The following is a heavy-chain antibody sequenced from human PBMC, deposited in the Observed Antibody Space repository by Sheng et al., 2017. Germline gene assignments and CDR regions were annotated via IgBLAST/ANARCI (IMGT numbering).Heavy chain of an antibody. J-gene: IGHJ4*02. V-gene: IGHV3-7*03. Sequence: EVQLVESGGSLVQPGGSLRLSCEASGFNFTGYWMSWVRQAPGKGLEWVADIKPDGSEEYYVDSVEGRFTISRDNAGFSLYLHMNSLTAEDTAVYYCAASFDYWGKGTLVAVS. CDR2: IKPDGSEE. CDR3: AASFDY. CDR1: GFNFTGYW.